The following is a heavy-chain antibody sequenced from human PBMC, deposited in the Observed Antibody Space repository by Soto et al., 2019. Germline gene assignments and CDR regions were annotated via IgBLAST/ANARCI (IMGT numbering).Heavy chain of an antibody. J-gene: IGHJ6*03. CDR1: GFTFSDYY. CDR3: ARVPGDCSSTSCYVRYYYYMDV. V-gene: IGHV3-11*01. Sequence: GGSLRLSCAASGFTFSDYYMSWIRQAPGKGLEWVSYISSSGSTIYYADSVKGRFTISRDNAKNSLYLQMNSRRAEDTAVYYCARVPGDCSSTSCYVRYYYYMDVWGKGTTVTVSS. D-gene: IGHD2-2*01. CDR2: ISSSGSTI.